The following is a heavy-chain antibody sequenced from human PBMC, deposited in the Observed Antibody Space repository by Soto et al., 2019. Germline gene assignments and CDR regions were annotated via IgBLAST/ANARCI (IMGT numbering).Heavy chain of an antibody. CDR2: ISYDGSNK. D-gene: IGHD5-12*01. CDR1: GFTFSSYA. V-gene: IGHV3-30-3*01. J-gene: IGHJ4*02. Sequence: GSLRLSCAAFGFTFSSYAMHWVRQAPGKGLEWVAVISYDGSNKYYADSVKGRFTISRDNSKNTLYLQMNSLRAEDTAVYYCARGVEMATITPYYFDYWGQGT. CDR3: ARGVEMATITPYYFDY.